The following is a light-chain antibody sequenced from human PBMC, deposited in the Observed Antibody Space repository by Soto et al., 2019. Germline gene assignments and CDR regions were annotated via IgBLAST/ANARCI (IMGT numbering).Light chain of an antibody. CDR1: QSISSW. CDR2: DAS. Sequence: DIEMQQSPSSLSASVGDRVTITCRASQSISSWLAWYQQKPGKAPKLLIYDASSLESGVPSRFSGSGSGTEFTLTISSLQPDDFATYYCQQYNSYLLTFGGGTKVDIK. V-gene: IGKV1-5*01. CDR3: QQYNSYLLT. J-gene: IGKJ4*01.